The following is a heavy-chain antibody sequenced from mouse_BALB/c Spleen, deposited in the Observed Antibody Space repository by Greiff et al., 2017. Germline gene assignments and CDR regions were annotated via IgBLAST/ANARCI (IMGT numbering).Heavy chain of an antibody. D-gene: IGHD1-1*01. V-gene: IGHV2-9*02. Sequence: VMLVESGPGLVAPSQSLSITCTVSGFSLTSYGVHWVRQPPGKGLEWLGVIWAGGSTNYNSALMSRLSISKDNSKSQVFLKMNSLQTDDTAMYYCARDRDYYGSSYPFAYWGQGTLVTVSA. CDR2: IWAGGST. CDR1: GFSLTSYG. J-gene: IGHJ3*01. CDR3: ARDRDYYGSSYPFAY.